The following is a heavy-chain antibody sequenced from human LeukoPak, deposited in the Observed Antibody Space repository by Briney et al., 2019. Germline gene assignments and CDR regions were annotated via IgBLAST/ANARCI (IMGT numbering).Heavy chain of an antibody. CDR2: INHSGST. CDR3: ARGPRVLQYNHYAMDV. D-gene: IGHD4/OR15-4a*01. J-gene: IGHJ6*02. CDR1: GGSFSGYY. Sequence: PSETLSLTCAVYGGSFSGYYWSWIRQPPGKGLEWIGEINHSGSTNYNPSLKSRVTISGDTSKNQFSLKLNSVTAADTAVYYCARGPRVLQYNHYAMDVWGQGTTVTVSS. V-gene: IGHV4-34*01.